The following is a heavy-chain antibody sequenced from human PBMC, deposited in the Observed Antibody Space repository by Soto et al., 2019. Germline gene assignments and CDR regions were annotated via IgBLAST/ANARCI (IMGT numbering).Heavy chain of an antibody. CDR3: ARDPYYSESIVQVGYLNS. V-gene: IGHV1-18*01. CDR2: INPSNDNT. D-gene: IGHD1-26*01. J-gene: IGHJ4*02. Sequence: QVQLVQSGVEVKKPGASVKVSCKTSDYSFSSYGISWMRQAPGQGLEWMGWINPSNDNTNYAQSLQGRVTMTTDTSTNTAYMQMWSLRAYDTAVYYCARDPYYSESIVQVGYLNSWGEGPLATVSS. CDR1: DYSFSSYG.